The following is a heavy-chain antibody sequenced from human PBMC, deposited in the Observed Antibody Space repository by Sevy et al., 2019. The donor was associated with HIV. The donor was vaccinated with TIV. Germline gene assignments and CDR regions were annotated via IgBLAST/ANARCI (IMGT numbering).Heavy chain of an antibody. V-gene: IGHV1-69*13. CDR3: AKVGAAGLGGYFDY. CDR2: IIPIFGTS. J-gene: IGHJ4*02. Sequence: ASVKVSCKASGGTFSSYAISWVRQAPGQGLEWMGGIIPIFGTSNYAQTFQGRVTITADESTSTTYMELSSLRSEDTAIYYCAKVGAAGLGGYFDYWGQGTLVTVSS. D-gene: IGHD6-13*01. CDR1: GGTFSSYA.